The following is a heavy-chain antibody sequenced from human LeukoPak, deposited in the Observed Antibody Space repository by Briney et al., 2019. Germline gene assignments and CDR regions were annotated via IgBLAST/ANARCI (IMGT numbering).Heavy chain of an antibody. J-gene: IGHJ5*02. Sequence: GASVKVSCKASVYTFTSYGISWVRQAPGQGLEWMGWISAYNGNTNYAQKVQGRVTVTTDTSTSTAYMELRSLRSDDTAVYYCARSRRILAANWFDPWGQGTLVTVSS. CDR3: ARSRRILAANWFDP. D-gene: IGHD3-3*02. V-gene: IGHV1-18*04. CDR1: VYTFTSYG. CDR2: ISAYNGNT.